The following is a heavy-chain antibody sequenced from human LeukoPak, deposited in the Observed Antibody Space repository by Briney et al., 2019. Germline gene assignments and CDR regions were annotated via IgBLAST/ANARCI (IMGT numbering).Heavy chain of an antibody. CDR2: IYYSGST. Sequence: SETLSLICTVSGGSISSYYWSWIRQPPGKGLEWIGYIYYSGSTNYNPSLKSRVTISVDTSKNQFSLKLSSVTAADTAVYYCARAGEVVTAYYFDYWGQGTLVTVSS. D-gene: IGHD4-23*01. CDR3: ARAGEVVTAYYFDY. CDR1: GGSISSYY. V-gene: IGHV4-59*01. J-gene: IGHJ4*02.